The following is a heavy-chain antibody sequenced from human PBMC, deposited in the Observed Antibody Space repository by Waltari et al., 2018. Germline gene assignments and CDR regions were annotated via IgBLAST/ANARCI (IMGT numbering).Heavy chain of an antibody. CDR1: GGSLRSYS. CDR3: VRLEDCTGPGGNCYSGDSFAMDV. J-gene: IGHJ6*02. CDR2: INHAGYT. D-gene: IGHD2-8*02. V-gene: IGHV4-34*02. Sequence: QLQLQQWGAGVLQPSETLSLTCAVYGGSLRSYSLGWHRQPPGEGLEWIGEINHAGYTNYNPSLRSRVTLLVDTSKSQFSLKLNSVTAADTAVYYCVRLEDCTGPGGNCYSGDSFAMDVWGQGTTVTVSS.